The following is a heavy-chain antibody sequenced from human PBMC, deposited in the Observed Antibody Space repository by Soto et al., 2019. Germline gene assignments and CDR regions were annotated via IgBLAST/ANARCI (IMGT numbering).Heavy chain of an antibody. CDR1: GGSISSGGYY. Sequence: TLSLTCTVTGGSISSGGYYWSWIRQHPGKGLEWIGYIYYSGSSYYNPCLKSRVTISVDTSKNQFSLRLSSVTAADTAVYYCAKTKYYYDSSGRVFDIWGQGTMVTVSS. J-gene: IGHJ3*02. CDR2: IYYSGSS. V-gene: IGHV4-31*03. CDR3: AKTKYYYDSSGRVFDI. D-gene: IGHD3-22*01.